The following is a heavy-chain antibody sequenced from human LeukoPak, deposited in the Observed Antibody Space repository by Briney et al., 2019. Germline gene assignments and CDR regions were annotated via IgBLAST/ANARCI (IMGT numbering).Heavy chain of an antibody. CDR1: GFTFGSYW. J-gene: IGHJ5*02. CDR2: IDRDGRST. D-gene: IGHD1-26*01. Sequence: GGSLRLSCAASGFTFGSYWMHWVRQAPGKGLVWVSHIDRDGRSTNYAGSVRGRFTISRDNARNTLFLQMNSLRVEDTAVYYCARDRGSTNWFDPWGQGTLVTVSS. CDR3: ARDRGSTNWFDP. V-gene: IGHV3-74*01.